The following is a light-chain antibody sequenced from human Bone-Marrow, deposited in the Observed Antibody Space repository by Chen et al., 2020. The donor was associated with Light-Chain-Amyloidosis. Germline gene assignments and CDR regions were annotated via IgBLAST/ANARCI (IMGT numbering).Light chain of an antibody. CDR1: QSIGTY. CDR3: QQSFGSPYT. J-gene: IGKJ2*01. CDR2: AAS. V-gene: IGKV1-39*01. Sequence: DIQMTQSPSTLSASVGDRVTISCRASQSIGTYLNWYQQKAGKAPKFLIYAASTLHSGVPSRFSGSGSSTDFTLPITSLQPEDFASYYCQQSFGSPYTFGQGTSIEIK.